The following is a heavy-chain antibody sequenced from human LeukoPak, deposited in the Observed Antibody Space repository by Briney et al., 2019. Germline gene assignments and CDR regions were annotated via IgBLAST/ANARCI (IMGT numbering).Heavy chain of an antibody. J-gene: IGHJ4*02. Sequence: GGSLRLSCTASGLTFSTSGFNWVRQAPGKGLEWVASIGPTGSDRYHADSIKGRFTISRDNANNFLYPQMNSLRAEDTTVYYCATETNGRHYDYWGQGTLLTVSS. V-gene: IGHV3-21*06. CDR2: IGPTGSDR. D-gene: IGHD1-14*01. CDR3: ATETNGRHYDY. CDR1: GLTFSTSG.